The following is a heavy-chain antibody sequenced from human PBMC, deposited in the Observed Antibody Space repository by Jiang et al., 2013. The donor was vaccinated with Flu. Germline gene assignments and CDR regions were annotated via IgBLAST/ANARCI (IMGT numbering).Heavy chain of an antibody. Sequence: GAEVKKPGESLKISCKGSGYSFTSYWIGWVRQMPGKGLEWMGIIYPGDSDTRYSPSFQGQVTISADKSISTAYLQWSSLKASDTAMYYCARLPIAAAGTIGFGAFDIWGQGTMVTVSS. CDR2: IYPGDSDT. J-gene: IGHJ3*02. D-gene: IGHD6-13*01. CDR3: ARLPIAAAGTIGFGAFDI. CDR1: GYSFTSYW. V-gene: IGHV5-51*01.